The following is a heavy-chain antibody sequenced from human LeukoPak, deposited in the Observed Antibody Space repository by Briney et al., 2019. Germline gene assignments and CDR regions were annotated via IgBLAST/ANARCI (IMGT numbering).Heavy chain of an antibody. CDR3: ARDPYSGSYGADYYYYMDV. CDR2: ITSGSSHI. CDR1: GFTFSSYN. V-gene: IGHV3-21*01. J-gene: IGHJ6*03. Sequence: GGSLRLSCAASGFTFSSYNMNWVRQTPGQGLEWVSSITSGSSHIYYADSVKGRFTIPRDNAKSSLYLQMNSLRAGDTAVYYCARDPYSGSYGADYYYYMDVWGKGTTVTISS. D-gene: IGHD1-26*01.